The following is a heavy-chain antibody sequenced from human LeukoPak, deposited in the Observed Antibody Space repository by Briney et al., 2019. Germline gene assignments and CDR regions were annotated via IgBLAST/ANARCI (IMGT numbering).Heavy chain of an antibody. D-gene: IGHD6-13*01. CDR3: ARDRESSSFIDY. CDR1: GFTFSSYS. CDR2: ISSSSSYI. J-gene: IGHJ4*02. Sequence: TGGSLRLSCAASGFTFSSYSMNWVGQAPGKGLEWVSSISSSSSYIYYADSVKGRFTISRDNAKNSLYLQMNSLRAEDTAVYYCARDRESSSFIDYWGQGTLVTVSS. V-gene: IGHV3-21*01.